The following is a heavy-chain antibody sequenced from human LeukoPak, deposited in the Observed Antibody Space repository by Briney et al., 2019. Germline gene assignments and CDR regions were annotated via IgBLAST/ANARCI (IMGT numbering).Heavy chain of an antibody. D-gene: IGHD1-26*01. CDR3: AKERLWELRLFDY. Sequence: TGGSLRLSCAASGFTFSSYAMSWVRQAPGKGLEWVSAISGSGGSTYCADSVKGRFTISRDNSKNTLYLQMNSLRAEDTAVYYCAKERLWELRLFDYWGQGTLVTVSS. J-gene: IGHJ4*02. V-gene: IGHV3-23*01. CDR2: ISGSGGST. CDR1: GFTFSSYA.